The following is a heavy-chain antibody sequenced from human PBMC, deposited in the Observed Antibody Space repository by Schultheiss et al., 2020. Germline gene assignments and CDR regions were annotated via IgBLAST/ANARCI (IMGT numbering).Heavy chain of an antibody. CDR1: GYTFTGYY. CDR3: ARDPGPEQQLDY. Sequence: ASVKVSCKASGYTFTGYYMHWVRQAPGQGLEWMGWINPNSGGTNYAQKFQGRVTITADKSTSTAYMELSSLRSEDTAVYYCARDPGPEQQLDYWGQGTLVTVSS. D-gene: IGHD6-13*01. J-gene: IGHJ4*02. CDR2: INPNSGGT. V-gene: IGHV1-2*02.